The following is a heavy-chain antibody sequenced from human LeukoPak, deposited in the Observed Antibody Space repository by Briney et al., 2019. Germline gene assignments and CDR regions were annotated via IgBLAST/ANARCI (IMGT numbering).Heavy chain of an antibody. CDR3: ARLQNYLFDY. D-gene: IGHD5-24*01. J-gene: IGHJ4*02. CDR1: GGSISRDY. V-gene: IGHV4-4*08. CDR2: IYSSGST. Sequence: ASETLSLTCTVSGGSISRDYWSWIRLPRGKGLEWIGYIYSSGSTNYNLPLKSRLTTSVDTCKTQFSLKRSCVNAADTAVYYCARLQNYLFDYWGQGTLVTVSS.